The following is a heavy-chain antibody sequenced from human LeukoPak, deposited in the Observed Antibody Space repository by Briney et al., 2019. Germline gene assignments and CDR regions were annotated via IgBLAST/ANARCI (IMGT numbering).Heavy chain of an antibody. CDR3: ARTLGISWDH. J-gene: IGHJ4*02. D-gene: IGHD6-13*01. V-gene: IGHV4-34*01. CDR1: GGSFSGYY. CDR2: INHSGST. Sequence: PSETLSLTCAVSGGSFSGYYWSWIRQPPGKGLEWIGEINHSGSTNYNPSLKSRVTISVDTSKHQFSLKLSSVTAADTAVYYCARTLGISWDHWGQGTLVTVSS.